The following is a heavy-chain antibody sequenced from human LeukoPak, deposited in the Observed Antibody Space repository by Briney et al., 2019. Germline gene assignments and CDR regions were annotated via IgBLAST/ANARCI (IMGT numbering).Heavy chain of an antibody. CDR2: IYYSGST. D-gene: IGHD5-18*01. CDR3: AVVYSYGPGAFDY. Sequence: SETLSLTCTDSGGSISSYYWSWIRQPPGKGLEWIGYIYYSGSTNYNPSLKSRVTISVDTSKNQFSLKLSSVTAADTAVYYCAVVYSYGPGAFDYWGRGTLVTVSS. CDR1: GGSISSYY. V-gene: IGHV4-59*01. J-gene: IGHJ4*02.